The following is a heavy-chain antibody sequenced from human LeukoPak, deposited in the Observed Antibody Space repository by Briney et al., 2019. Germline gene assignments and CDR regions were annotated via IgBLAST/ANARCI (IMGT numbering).Heavy chain of an antibody. J-gene: IGHJ4*02. CDR3: ARGRAGIAAAGFDY. Sequence: GGSLRLSCATSGFTYSMSSMHWVRLAPGKGLEWLAGISFDGANKFSGDSVKGRFSISRDNSKNTLYLQMNSLGLDDTAVYFCARGRAGIAAAGFDYWGQGTLVTVSS. V-gene: IGHV3-30*04. CDR1: GFTYSMSS. CDR2: ISFDGANK. D-gene: IGHD6-13*01.